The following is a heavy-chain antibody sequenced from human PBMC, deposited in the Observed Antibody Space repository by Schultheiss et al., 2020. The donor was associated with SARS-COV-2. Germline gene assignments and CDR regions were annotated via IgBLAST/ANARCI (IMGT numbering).Heavy chain of an antibody. J-gene: IGHJ4*02. CDR3: ARGGLGVVVPAAPTRAIDY. Sequence: GESLKISCAASGFTFSSYGMHWVRQAPGKGLEWVAVISYDGSNKYYADSVKGRFTISRDNSKNTLYLQMNSLRAEDTAVYYCARGGLGVVVPAAPTRAIDYWGQGTLVTVSS. CDR1: GFTFSSYG. V-gene: IGHV3-30*03. D-gene: IGHD2-2*01. CDR2: ISYDGSNK.